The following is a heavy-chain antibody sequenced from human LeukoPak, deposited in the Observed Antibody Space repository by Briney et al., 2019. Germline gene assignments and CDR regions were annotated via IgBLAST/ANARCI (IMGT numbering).Heavy chain of an antibody. CDR2: INAGNGNT. Sequence: ASVKVSCRASGYTFTSYAMHWVRQAPGQRLEWMGWINAGNGNTKYSQKFQGRVTITRDTSASTAYMEQSSLRSEDTAVYYCARVNYRTSYYYYYGMDVWGQGTTVTVSS. D-gene: IGHD3-16*02. CDR3: ARVNYRTSYYYYYGMDV. CDR1: GYTFTSYA. V-gene: IGHV1-3*01. J-gene: IGHJ6*02.